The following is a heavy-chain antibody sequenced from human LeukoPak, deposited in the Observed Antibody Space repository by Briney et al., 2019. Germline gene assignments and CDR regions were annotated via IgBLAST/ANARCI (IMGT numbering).Heavy chain of an antibody. Sequence: ASVKVSCKASGYTFTSFYMHWVRQAPGQGLEWMGWINPNSGSTSYAQKFQGRVTMTRDMSTSTVYMELSSLRSEDTAVYYCARSVVVVAADAYYFDYWGQGTLVTVSS. V-gene: IGHV1-46*01. J-gene: IGHJ4*02. CDR3: ARSVVVVAADAYYFDY. D-gene: IGHD2-15*01. CDR2: INPNSGST. CDR1: GYTFTSFY.